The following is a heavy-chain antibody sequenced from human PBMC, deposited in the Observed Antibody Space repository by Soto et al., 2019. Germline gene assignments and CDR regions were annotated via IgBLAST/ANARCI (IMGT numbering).Heavy chain of an antibody. CDR3: TKHLSAGLRMEVFDV. D-gene: IGHD5-12*01. CDR1: GDSISSYY. V-gene: IGHV4-59*08. J-gene: IGHJ3*01. CDR2: AYYGGNT. Sequence: SETLSLTCTVSGDSISSYYWSWIRQPPGKGLEWIGYAYYGGNTNYNPSLKSRVTISVDTSKSQFALKLNSVTVADTAVYYCTKHLSAGLRMEVFDVWGPGTMVTVSS.